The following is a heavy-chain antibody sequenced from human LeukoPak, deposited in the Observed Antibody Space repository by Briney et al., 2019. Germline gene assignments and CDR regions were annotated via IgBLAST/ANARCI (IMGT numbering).Heavy chain of an antibody. J-gene: IGHJ4*02. D-gene: IGHD3-10*01. V-gene: IGHV4-34*01. CDR3: ARRYYYNLGSFPFDF. CDR1: GGSFSGYY. Sequence: PSETLSLTCAVYGGSFSGYYWSWIRQPPGKGLEWIGEINHSGSTNYNPSLKSRVTISVDTSKNQFYLNLSSVTAAGTAVYYCARRYYYNLGSFPFDFWGQGPLVTVSS. CDR2: INHSGST.